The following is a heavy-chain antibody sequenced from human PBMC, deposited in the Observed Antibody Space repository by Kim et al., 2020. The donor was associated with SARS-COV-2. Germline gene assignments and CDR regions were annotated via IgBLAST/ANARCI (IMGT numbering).Heavy chain of an antibody. V-gene: IGHV3-33*06. Sequence: GGSLRLSCAASGFTFSSYGMHWVRQAPGKGLEWVAVIWYDGSNKYYADSVKGRFTISRDNSKNTLYLQMNSLRAEDTAVYYCAKERYVAYFDYWGQGTLVTVSS. CDR3: AKERYVAYFDY. CDR2: IWYDGSNK. D-gene: IGHD1-1*01. J-gene: IGHJ4*02. CDR1: GFTFSSYG.